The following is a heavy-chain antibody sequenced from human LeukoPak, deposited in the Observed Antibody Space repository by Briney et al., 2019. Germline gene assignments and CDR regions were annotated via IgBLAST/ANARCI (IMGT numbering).Heavy chain of an antibody. V-gene: IGHV3-9*01. Sequence: PGGSLRLSCAASGFIFDDHGMHWVRQAPGKGLEWVSGISWSSGIIGYADSVKGRFTISRDNAKNSLYLQMNSLRAEDTAVYYCARGHITMFHWGQGTLVTVSS. J-gene: IGHJ4*02. D-gene: IGHD3-10*02. CDR1: GFIFDDHG. CDR2: ISWSSGII. CDR3: ARGHITMFH.